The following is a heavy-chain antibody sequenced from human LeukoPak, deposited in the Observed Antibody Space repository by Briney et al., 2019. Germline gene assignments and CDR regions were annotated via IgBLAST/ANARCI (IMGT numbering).Heavy chain of an antibody. J-gene: IGHJ1*01. CDR1: GYIFTKYG. CDR2: ISAYNGNT. CDR3: ARDRSYYYDSHGYPEHSQH. V-gene: IGHV1-18*01. Sequence: ASVKVSFKASGYIFTKYGISWVRQAPGQGLEWMGWISAYNGNTNYAQKHQGRVTMTTDTSTTTAYMELRSLRSDDTAVYYCARDRSYYYDSHGYPEHSQHWGQGTLVTVSS. D-gene: IGHD3-22*01.